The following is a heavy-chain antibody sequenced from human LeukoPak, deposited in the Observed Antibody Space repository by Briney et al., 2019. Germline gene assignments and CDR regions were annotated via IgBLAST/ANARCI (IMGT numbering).Heavy chain of an antibody. CDR1: GFTFSNAW. D-gene: IGHD6-13*01. J-gene: IGHJ5*02. V-gene: IGHV3-23*01. CDR3: AKSQLVAPPNWFDP. CDR2: ISGSGGST. Sequence: PGGSLRLSCAASGFTFSNAWMSWVRQAPGKGLEWVSAISGSGGSTYYADSVKGRFTISRDNSKNTLYLQMNSLRAEDTAVYYCAKSQLVAPPNWFDPWGQGTLVTVSS.